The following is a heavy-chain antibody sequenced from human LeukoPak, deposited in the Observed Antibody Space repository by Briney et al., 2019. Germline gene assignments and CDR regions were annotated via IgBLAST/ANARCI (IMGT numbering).Heavy chain of an antibody. J-gene: IGHJ4*02. D-gene: IGHD3-16*01. CDR2: TYSSGNT. Sequence: GGSLRLSCAASGFTVSSSYMNWVRQAPGKGLEWVSVTYSSGNTYYADSVKGRFTVSRDNSKNTLYLQINSLRPDDTAVYYCARRINTAWGIDYWGQGTLVTVAS. CDR3: ARRINTAWGIDY. V-gene: IGHV3-53*01. CDR1: GFTVSSSY.